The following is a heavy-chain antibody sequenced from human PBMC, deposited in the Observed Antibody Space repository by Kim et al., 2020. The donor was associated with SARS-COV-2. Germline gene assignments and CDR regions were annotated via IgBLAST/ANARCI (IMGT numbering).Heavy chain of an antibody. D-gene: IGHD1-26*01. Sequence: SPHLKSRVSISVDTSKNQFSLKLSSVTAADTAVYYCARLIVGATHDAFDIWGQGTMVTVSS. V-gene: IGHV4-59*08. J-gene: IGHJ3*02. CDR3: ARLIVGATHDAFDI.